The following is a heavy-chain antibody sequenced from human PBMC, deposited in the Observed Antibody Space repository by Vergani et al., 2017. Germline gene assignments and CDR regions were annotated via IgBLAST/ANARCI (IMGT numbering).Heavy chain of an antibody. V-gene: IGHV3-11*06. J-gene: IGHJ6*03. CDR3: ARHEGYCSSTSCYTGYYYMDV. Sequence: QVQLVESGGGLVKPGGSLRLSCAASGFTFSDYYMSWIRQAPGKGLEWVSYISSSSSYTNYADSVKGRFTISRDNAKNSLYLQMNSLRAEDTAVYYCARHEGYCSSTSCYTGYYYMDVWGKGTTVTVSS. CDR1: GFTFSDYY. D-gene: IGHD2-2*02. CDR2: ISSSSSYT.